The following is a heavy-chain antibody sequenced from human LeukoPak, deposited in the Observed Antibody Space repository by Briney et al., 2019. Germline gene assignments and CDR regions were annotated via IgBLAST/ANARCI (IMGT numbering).Heavy chain of an antibody. Sequence: GGSLRLSCAVSGFSFSSYWMHWVRQAPGKGLVWVSRINSDGSSTSYARSVKGRFTISRDNAKNTLYLQMNSLRAEDTAVYYCARGYCSSTSCYYGYFDYWGQGTLVTVSS. J-gene: IGHJ4*02. V-gene: IGHV3-74*01. D-gene: IGHD2-2*01. CDR1: GFSFSSYW. CDR2: INSDGSST. CDR3: ARGYCSSTSCYYGYFDY.